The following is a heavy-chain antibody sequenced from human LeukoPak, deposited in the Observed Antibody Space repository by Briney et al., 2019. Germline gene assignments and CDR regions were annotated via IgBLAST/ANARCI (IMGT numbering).Heavy chain of an antibody. CDR1: GYTFTSYD. D-gene: IGHD3-3*01. CDR3: ARWSYDFWSGSYYFDY. J-gene: IGHJ4*02. CDR2: MNPNSGNT. V-gene: IGHV1-8*01. Sequence: ASVKVSCKASGYTFTSYDVNWVRQATGQGLEWMGWMNPNSGNTGYAQKFQGRVTITRNTSISTAYMELSSLRSEDTAVYYCARWSYDFWSGSYYFDYWGQGTLVTVSS.